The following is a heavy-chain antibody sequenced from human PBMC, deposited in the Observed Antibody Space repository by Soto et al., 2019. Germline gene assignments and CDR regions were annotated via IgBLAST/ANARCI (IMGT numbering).Heavy chain of an antibody. CDR3: AKTVEMATTHAAFDI. CDR2: ISGSGGST. J-gene: IGHJ3*02. Sequence: HPGGSLSLSCAVSGFTFSSYAMNWDGQAPGKGLEWVSGISGSGGSTYYPDSVKGRFTISRDNSKNTLYLQMNSLRADDTAVYYCAKTVEMATTHAAFDIWGQGTMVTVSS. D-gene: IGHD5-12*01. V-gene: IGHV3-23*01. CDR1: GFTFSSYA.